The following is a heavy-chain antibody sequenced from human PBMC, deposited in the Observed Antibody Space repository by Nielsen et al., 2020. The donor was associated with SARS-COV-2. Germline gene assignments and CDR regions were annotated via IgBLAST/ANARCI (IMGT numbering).Heavy chain of an antibody. CDR3: ARVERVTMIVVVMQGYFQH. CDR2: IYYSGST. V-gene: IGHV4-39*07. Sequence: WIRQPPGKGLEWMGSIYYSGSTYYNPSLKSRVTISVDTSKNQFSLKLSSVTAADTAVYYCARVERVTMIVVVMQGYFQHWGQGTLVTVSS. J-gene: IGHJ1*01. D-gene: IGHD3-22*01.